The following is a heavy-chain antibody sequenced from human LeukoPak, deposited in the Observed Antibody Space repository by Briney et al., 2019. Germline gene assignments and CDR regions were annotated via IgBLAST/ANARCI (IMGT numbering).Heavy chain of an antibody. Sequence: GGSLRLSCAASGFTFSSYAMSWVRQAPGKGLEWVSGINWNGGSTGYADSVKGRFTISRDNAKNSLYLQMNSLRAEDTALYYCARDPGGCSSTSCNNYYYYYMDVWGKGTTVTVSS. CDR1: GFTFSSYA. D-gene: IGHD2-2*01. CDR3: ARDPGGCSSTSCNNYYYYYMDV. J-gene: IGHJ6*03. V-gene: IGHV3-20*04. CDR2: INWNGGST.